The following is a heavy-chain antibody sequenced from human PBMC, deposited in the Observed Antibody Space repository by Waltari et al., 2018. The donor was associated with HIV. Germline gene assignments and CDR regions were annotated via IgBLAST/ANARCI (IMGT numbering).Heavy chain of an antibody. D-gene: IGHD6-19*01. CDR2: VATKRNNYAP. CDR1: GFTPFETT. Sequence: VRVLESGGDLVQPGGSLHLSSQVPGFTPFETTTHWCSQAAGEELQCVGQVATKRNNYAPIYTWSVEGRFVRSRRDSESSAVLEMNDLRTEDTALYYCTVGSPDYWYFGLWGRGTLVTVSS. V-gene: IGHV3-73*02. CDR3: TVGSPDYWYFGL. J-gene: IGHJ2*01.